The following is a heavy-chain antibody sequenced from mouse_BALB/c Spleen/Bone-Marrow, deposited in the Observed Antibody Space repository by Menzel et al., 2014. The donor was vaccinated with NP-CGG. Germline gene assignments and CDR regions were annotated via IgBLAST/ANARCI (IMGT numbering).Heavy chain of an antibody. Sequence: EVQLQQSGTVLARPGASVKMSCKASGYTFTSCWMHWVKQRPGQGLEWIGTIYPGNSDTSYNQKFKGKAKLTAVTSTSTAYMEISSLTNEDSAAYFCTRDYGSFMDYWGQGTSVTVS. CDR1: GYTFTSCW. CDR2: IYPGNSDT. V-gene: IGHV1-5*01. CDR3: TRDYGSFMDY. D-gene: IGHD1-1*01. J-gene: IGHJ4*01.